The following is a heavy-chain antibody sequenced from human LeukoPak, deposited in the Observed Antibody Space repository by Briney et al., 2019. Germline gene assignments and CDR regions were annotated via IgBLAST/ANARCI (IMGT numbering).Heavy chain of an antibody. CDR3: ARTPLTADYWFDS. Sequence: GGSLRLSCVASGFIFSKTWLHWVRQAPGKGLVWIARINSDGSSATYADSVEGRLTISRDNAKNTLYLEMSSLRVDDTAVYYCARTPLTADYWFDSWGQGTLVTVSS. D-gene: IGHD7-27*01. J-gene: IGHJ5*01. V-gene: IGHV3-74*03. CDR1: GFIFSKTW. CDR2: INSDGSSA.